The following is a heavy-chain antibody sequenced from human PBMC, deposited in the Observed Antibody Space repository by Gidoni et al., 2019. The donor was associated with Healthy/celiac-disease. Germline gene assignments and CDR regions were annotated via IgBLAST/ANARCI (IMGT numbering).Heavy chain of an antibody. Sequence: QVQLVESGGGVVQPGRSLRLSCAASGFTFSSYRMHWVRQAPGKGLEWVAVISYDGSNKYYADSVKGRFTISRDNSKNTLYLQMNSLRAEDTAVYYCAKSATLYYYDSSGYLSDYWGQGTLVTVSS. J-gene: IGHJ4*02. CDR1: GFTFSSYR. CDR3: AKSATLYYYDSSGYLSDY. D-gene: IGHD3-22*01. CDR2: ISYDGSNK. V-gene: IGHV3-30*18.